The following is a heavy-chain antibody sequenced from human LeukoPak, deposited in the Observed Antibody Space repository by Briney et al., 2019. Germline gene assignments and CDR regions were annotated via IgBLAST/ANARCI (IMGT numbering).Heavy chain of an antibody. V-gene: IGHV3-48*01. CDR3: ARDHNYAFDN. CDR1: GFPFIEYI. D-gene: IGHD1-1*01. Sequence: GGSLRLSCTASGFPFIEYIMNWVRQAPGKGLEWISYIGIDSGNTKYADSVRGRFTISADKAKNSLYLQMNSLRVEDTAVYYCARDHNYAFDNWGQGTLVSVAS. J-gene: IGHJ4*02. CDR2: IGIDSGNT.